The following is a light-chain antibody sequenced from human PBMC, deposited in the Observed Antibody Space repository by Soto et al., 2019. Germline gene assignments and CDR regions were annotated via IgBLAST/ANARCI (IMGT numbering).Light chain of an antibody. J-gene: IGLJ1*01. V-gene: IGLV2-14*01. CDR1: SSDVGGYKY. CDR2: EVT. CDR3: SSYTSRRTVV. Sequence: QSVLTQPASVSGSPGQSITISCTGTSSDVGGYKYVSWYQQHPGKAPKLMIYEVTNRPSGVSNRFSGSKSGNTASLTISGLQAEDEADYYCSSYTSRRTVVFGTGPKVTVL.